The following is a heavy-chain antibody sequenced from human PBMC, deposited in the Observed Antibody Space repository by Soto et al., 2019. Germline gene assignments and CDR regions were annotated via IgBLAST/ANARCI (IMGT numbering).Heavy chain of an antibody. Sequence: EVQLVESGGGLVQPGGSLRLSCAASGFTFSGRSMHWVRQAPGKGLVWVSGIDNAGTDSTYADSVKGRLTSSRDNAKNTLYLHMNIMRVEETAVYYCARGWFGPDVWGKGTTVTVSS. J-gene: IGHJ6*04. CDR1: GFTFSGRS. D-gene: IGHD3-10*01. CDR2: IDNAGTDS. CDR3: ARGWFGPDV. V-gene: IGHV3-74*01.